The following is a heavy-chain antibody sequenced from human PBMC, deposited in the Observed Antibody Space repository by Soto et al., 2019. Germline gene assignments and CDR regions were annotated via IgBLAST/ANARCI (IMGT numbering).Heavy chain of an antibody. V-gene: IGHV3-9*01. J-gene: IGHJ6*02. CDR2: ISWNSGSI. CDR3: AKDKNSGGEYYYYGMAV. D-gene: IGHD2-21*01. Sequence: EVQLVESGGGLVQPGRSLRLSCAASGFTFDDYAMHWVRQAPGKGLEWVSGISWNSGSIGYADSVKGRFTISRDNAKNSLYLQMNSLRAEDTALYYCAKDKNSGGEYYYYGMAVWGQGTTVTVSS. CDR1: GFTFDDYA.